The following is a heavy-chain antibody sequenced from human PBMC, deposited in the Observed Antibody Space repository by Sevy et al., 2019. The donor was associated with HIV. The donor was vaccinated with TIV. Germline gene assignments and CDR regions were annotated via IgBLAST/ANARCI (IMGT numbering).Heavy chain of an antibody. CDR1: GFTFSNYA. V-gene: IGHV3-23*01. D-gene: IGHD2-2*01. CDR3: AKVDVVVPVADYGLDV. CDR2: ISRSGGST. Sequence: GGSLRLPCAASGFTFSNYAMSWVRQAPGKGLEWVSSISRSGGSTYYADSVKGRVTISRDNSKNTLYLQMNSLRAEETAVYYCAKVDVVVPVADYGLDVWGQGTTVTVSS. J-gene: IGHJ6*02.